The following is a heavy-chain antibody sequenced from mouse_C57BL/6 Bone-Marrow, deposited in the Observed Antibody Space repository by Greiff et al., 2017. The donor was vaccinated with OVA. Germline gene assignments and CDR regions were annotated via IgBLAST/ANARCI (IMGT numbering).Heavy chain of an antibody. V-gene: IGHV3-6*01. D-gene: IGHD1-1*01. Sequence: EVKLMESGPGLVKPSPSLSLPCSVTGYSITSGYYWNWIRQFPGNKLEWMGYISYAGSNHYNPPLKNRISITRYTSMNQVYLKLNAVTTEDTATYYCARVTYCDCSSYGYWYFDVWGTGTTVTVSS. CDR1: GYSITSGYY. J-gene: IGHJ1*03. CDR2: ISYAGSN. CDR3: ARVTYCDCSSYGYWYFDV.